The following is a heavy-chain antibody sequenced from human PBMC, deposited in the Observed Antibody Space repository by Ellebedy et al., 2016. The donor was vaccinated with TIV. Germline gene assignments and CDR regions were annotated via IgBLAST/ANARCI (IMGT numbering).Heavy chain of an antibody. CDR2: ISYASSDI. CDR3: ARDRNLLRSGEGDLF. Sequence: PGGSLRLSCAAAGFSFRSYSMNWVRQAPGKGLEWIAYISYASSDILYADSVKGRFTISRDDAKNSLFLQMDSLRDDDTAIYYCARDRNLLRSGEGDLFWGQGTLVTVSS. J-gene: IGHJ4*02. V-gene: IGHV3-48*02. D-gene: IGHD3-10*01. CDR1: GFSFRSYS.